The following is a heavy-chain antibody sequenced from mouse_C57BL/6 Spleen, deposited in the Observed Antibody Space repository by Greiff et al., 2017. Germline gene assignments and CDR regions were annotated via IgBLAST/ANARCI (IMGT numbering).Heavy chain of an antibody. J-gene: IGHJ4*01. Sequence: QVQLKQPGAELVRPGTSVKLSCKASGYTFTSYWMHWVKQRPGQGLEWIGVIDPSDSYTNYNQKFKGKATLTVDTSSSTAYMQLSSLTSEDSAVYYCARSYYGSSYEGAMGYWGQGTSVTVSS. V-gene: IGHV1-59*01. CDR1: GYTFTSYW. D-gene: IGHD1-1*01. CDR2: IDPSDSYT. CDR3: ARSYYGSSYEGAMGY.